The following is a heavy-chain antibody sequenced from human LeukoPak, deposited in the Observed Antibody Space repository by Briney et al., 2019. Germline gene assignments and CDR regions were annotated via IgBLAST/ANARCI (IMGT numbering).Heavy chain of an antibody. Sequence: GGSLRLSCAASGFAFGRYAMHWVRQPPGKGLEWVAVISFDKTTKDYGDSVKGRFTISRDNSENKVYLQMNSLRAEDTAVYYCARVPGNYYYYMDVWGKGTTVTVSS. CDR3: ARVPGNYYYYMDV. D-gene: IGHD3-10*01. CDR1: GFAFGRYA. CDR2: ISFDKTTK. V-gene: IGHV3-33*01. J-gene: IGHJ6*03.